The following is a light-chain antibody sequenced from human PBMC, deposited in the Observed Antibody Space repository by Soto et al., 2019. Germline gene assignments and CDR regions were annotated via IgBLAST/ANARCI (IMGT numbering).Light chain of an antibody. Sequence: IVLTQSPATLSLSPGERATLSCRASQSVSSYLAWYQQKPGQAPRLLIYDASNRATGIPARFSGSGSGTDFTRTISSLEPEDFAVYYCQQRSNWPPMYTFGQGPKLEIK. CDR1: QSVSSY. CDR3: QQRSNWPPMYT. J-gene: IGKJ2*01. V-gene: IGKV3-11*01. CDR2: DAS.